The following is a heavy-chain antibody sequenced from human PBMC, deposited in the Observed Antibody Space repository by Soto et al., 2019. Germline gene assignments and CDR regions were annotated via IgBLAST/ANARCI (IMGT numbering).Heavy chain of an antibody. V-gene: IGHV1-46*01. CDR1: GYTFTSYY. CDR2: INPSGGST. Sequence: QVQLVQSGAEVKKPGASVKVSCKASGYTFTSYYMHWVRQAPGQGLEWMGIINPSGGSTSYAQKFQGRVTMTRDTSASTFYMELSSLRSEDTAVYYCARSPQWLVVDYWGQGTLVTVSS. D-gene: IGHD6-19*01. J-gene: IGHJ4*02. CDR3: ARSPQWLVVDY.